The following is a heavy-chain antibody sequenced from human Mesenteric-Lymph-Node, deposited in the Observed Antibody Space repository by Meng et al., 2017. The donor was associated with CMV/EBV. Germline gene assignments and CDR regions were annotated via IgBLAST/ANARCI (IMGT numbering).Heavy chain of an antibody. CDR3: ARDRADPRMVVRVCWFDP. Sequence: ASVKVSCKASGYTFTGYYMHWVRQAPGQGLEWMGWINPNSGGTNYAQKFQGRVTMTRDTSISTAYMELSRLRSDDTVVYYCARDRADPRMVVRVCWFDPWGQGTLVTVSS. CDR2: INPNSGGT. D-gene: IGHD4/OR15-4a*01. V-gene: IGHV1-2*02. CDR1: GYTFTGYY. J-gene: IGHJ5*02.